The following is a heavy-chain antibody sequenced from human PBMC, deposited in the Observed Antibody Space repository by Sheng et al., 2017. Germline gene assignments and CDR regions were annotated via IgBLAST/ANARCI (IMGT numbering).Heavy chain of an antibody. J-gene: IGHJ5*02. CDR2: IYYSGSV. D-gene: IGHD3-10*01. CDR3: ARDARGSGSYYSVFDP. Sequence: QLQLQESGPGLVKPSETLSLTCTVSGGSISGSSYYWGWIRQPPGKGLEYIGSIYYSGSVYYNPSLKSRVTISVDTSKNHFSLKLSSVTAADTAVYYCARDARGSGSYYSVFDPWGPGNPGPSSPQ. V-gene: IGHV4-39*07. CDR1: GGSISGSSYY.